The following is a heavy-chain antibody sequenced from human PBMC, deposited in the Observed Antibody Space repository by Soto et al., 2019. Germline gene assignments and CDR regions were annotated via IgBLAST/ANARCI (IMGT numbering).Heavy chain of an antibody. Sequence: QVQLQQWGAGLLKPSETLSLTCAVYGGSFSGYYWSCIRQPPGKGLEWIGEINHSGSTNYNPSLKRRVTISVETSKNQFSLKLSFVAAADTAVYYCARGRSGSPRYDYYYYGMDVWGQGTKVTVSS. D-gene: IGHD1-26*01. CDR3: ARGRSGSPRYDYYYYGMDV. V-gene: IGHV4-34*01. J-gene: IGHJ6*02. CDR1: GGSFSGYY. CDR2: INHSGST.